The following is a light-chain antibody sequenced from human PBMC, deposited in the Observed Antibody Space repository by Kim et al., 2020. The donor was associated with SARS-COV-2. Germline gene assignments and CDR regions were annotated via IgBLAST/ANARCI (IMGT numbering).Light chain of an antibody. CDR1: QSVSSN. CDR2: GAS. J-gene: IGKJ2*01. CDR3: QQYNNWPRT. Sequence: ETVMTQSPATLSVSPGERATLSCRASQSVSSNLAWYQQKPGQAPRLLIYGASTRATGIPARFSGSGSGTEFTLTISSLQSEDFAVYYCQQYNNWPRTFGQGTKLVI. V-gene: IGKV3-15*01.